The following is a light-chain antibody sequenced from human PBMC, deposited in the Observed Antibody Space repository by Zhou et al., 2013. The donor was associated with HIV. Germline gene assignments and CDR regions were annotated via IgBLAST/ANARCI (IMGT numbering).Light chain of an antibody. V-gene: IGKV1-12*01. Sequence: DIQMTQSPSSVSASVGDRITITCRSSQGISTWLAWYQQKPGKSPKLLIYAASTLESGVPSRFSGSGSGTDFTLTIDSLQPEDFATYYCLQHNVYPWTFGRGTRVDIK. CDR2: AAS. CDR1: QGISTW. CDR3: LQHNVYPWT. J-gene: IGKJ1*01.